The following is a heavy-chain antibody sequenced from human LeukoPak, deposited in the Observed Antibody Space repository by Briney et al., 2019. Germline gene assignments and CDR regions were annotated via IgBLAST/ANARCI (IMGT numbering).Heavy chain of an antibody. CDR3: AKDLQWGDYYYGMDA. J-gene: IGHJ6*02. Sequence: QPGGSLRLSCAASGFTFSTYAMSWVRQAPGKGLEWVSAISGSGGSTYHAGSVKGRLTISRDNSKNTLYLQMNSLRAEDTAVYYCAKDLQWGDYYYGMDAWGQGTTVTVSS. CDR1: GFTFSTYA. CDR2: ISGSGGST. V-gene: IGHV3-23*01. D-gene: IGHD1-26*01.